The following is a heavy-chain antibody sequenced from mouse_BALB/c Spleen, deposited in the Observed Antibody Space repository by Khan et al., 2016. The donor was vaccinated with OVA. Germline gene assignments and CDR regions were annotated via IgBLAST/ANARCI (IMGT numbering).Heavy chain of an antibody. CDR1: GYSLTRYG. D-gene: IGHD3-3*01. CDR2: IWAGGST. J-gene: IGHJ2*01. V-gene: IGHV2-9*02. Sequence: QVQLKESGPGLVAPSQSLSITCTVYGYSLTRYGVHWVRQPPGKGLEWLGLIWAGGSTKYNWALMSRLSISIYNSKSLVFLIMNSLQTYDTALYYCARSKYLARYWGQGTTLTVSS. CDR3: ARSKYLARY.